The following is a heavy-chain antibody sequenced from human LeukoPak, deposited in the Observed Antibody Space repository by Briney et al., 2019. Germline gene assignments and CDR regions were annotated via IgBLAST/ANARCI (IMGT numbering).Heavy chain of an antibody. CDR3: AKRGVVIRVILVGFHKEAYYFDS. V-gene: IGHV3-23*01. D-gene: IGHD3-22*01. CDR2: ISGSGGIT. CDR1: GITLSNYG. J-gene: IGHJ4*02. Sequence: AGGSLRLSCVVSGITLSNYGMSWVRQAPGKGLEWVAGISGSGGITNYADSVKGRFTISRDNPKNTLYLQMNSLRAEDTAVYFCAKRGVVIRVILVGFHKEAYYFDSWGQGALVTVSS.